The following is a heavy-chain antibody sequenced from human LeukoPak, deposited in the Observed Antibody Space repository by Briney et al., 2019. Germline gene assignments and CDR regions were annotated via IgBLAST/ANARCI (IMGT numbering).Heavy chain of an antibody. V-gene: IGHV4-30-4*08. Sequence: SQTLSLTCTVSGGSISSGDYYWSWIRQPPGKGLEWIGYIYYSGSTYYNPSLKSRATISVDTSKNQFSLKLSSVTAADTAVYYCAGGWFRDAFDIWGQGTMVTVSS. J-gene: IGHJ3*02. CDR2: IYYSGST. CDR1: GGSISSGDYY. CDR3: AGGWFRDAFDI. D-gene: IGHD2-15*01.